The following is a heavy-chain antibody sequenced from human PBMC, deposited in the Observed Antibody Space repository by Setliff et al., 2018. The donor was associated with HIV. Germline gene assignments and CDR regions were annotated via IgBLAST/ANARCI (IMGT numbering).Heavy chain of an antibody. CDR2: INQSGST. D-gene: IGHD6-6*01. CDR3: ARRSRSYSSSPFQGGAFYI. J-gene: IGHJ3*02. CDR1: GGSFSGYY. V-gene: IGHV4-34*01. Sequence: KPSETLSLTCAVYGGSFSGYYWSWIRQPPGKGLEWSGEINQSGSTNYNPSLKSRVTISVDTSKNQFSLKLNSMTAADTGVYYCARRSRSYSSSPFQGGAFYIWGQGTMVTVSS.